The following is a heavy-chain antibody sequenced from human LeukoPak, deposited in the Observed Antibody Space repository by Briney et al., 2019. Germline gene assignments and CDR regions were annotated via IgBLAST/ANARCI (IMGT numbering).Heavy chain of an antibody. J-gene: IGHJ4*02. Sequence: KTSETLSLTCSVSGDSITGYYWGWIRQPPGKGLEWIGYIYYSGSTYYNPSLKSRVTISVDTSKNQFSLKLSSVTAADTAVYYCARENYGGNSVYFDYWGQGTLVTVSS. CDR3: ARENYGGNSVYFDY. CDR1: GDSITGYY. D-gene: IGHD4-23*01. CDR2: IYYSGST. V-gene: IGHV4-59*12.